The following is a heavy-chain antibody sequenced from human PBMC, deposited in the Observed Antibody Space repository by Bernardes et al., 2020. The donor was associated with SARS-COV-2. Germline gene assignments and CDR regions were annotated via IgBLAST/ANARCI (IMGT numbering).Heavy chain of an antibody. V-gene: IGHV4-34*01. J-gene: IGHJ4*02. D-gene: IGHD6-13*01. CDR3: ARGLGIRGTQGLLDY. CDR2: INQSGST. Sequence: SETLSLTCAVYGGSFSGFHWSWIRQPPGKGLEWIGEINQSGSTNYSPSLKSRVTISVDTSKNQFSLRLSSVTAADTAVYYCARGLGIRGTQGLLDYWGLGTLGTVSS. CDR1: GGSFSGFH.